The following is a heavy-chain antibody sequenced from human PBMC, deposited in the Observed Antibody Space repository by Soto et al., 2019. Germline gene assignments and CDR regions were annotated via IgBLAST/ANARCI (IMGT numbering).Heavy chain of an antibody. V-gene: IGHV1-2*02. CDR3: ARASRVTMVRGVKAWFDP. J-gene: IGHJ5*02. D-gene: IGHD3-10*01. CDR1: GYTFTGYY. Sequence: ASVKVSCKASGYTFTGYYMHWVRQAPGQGLEWMGWINPNSGGTNYAQKFQGRVTMTRDTSISTAYMELSRLRSDDTAVYYCARASRVTMVRGVKAWFDPWGQGTLVTVSS. CDR2: INPNSGGT.